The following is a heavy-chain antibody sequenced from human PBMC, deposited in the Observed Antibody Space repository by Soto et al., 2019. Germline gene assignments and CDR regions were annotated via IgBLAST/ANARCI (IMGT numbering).Heavy chain of an antibody. Sequence: XEALCVTCTVSGGSSSSYYWSWIRQPPGRGLDWIGYIYYSGSTNYNPSLKSRVTISVDTSKNQFSLKLSSVTAADTAVYYCAREGVAVAGTKSGWFDHWGQGTLVTVSS. V-gene: IGHV4-59*01. CDR2: IYYSGST. CDR1: GGSSSSYY. CDR3: AREGVAVAGTKSGWFDH. D-gene: IGHD6-19*01. J-gene: IGHJ5*02.